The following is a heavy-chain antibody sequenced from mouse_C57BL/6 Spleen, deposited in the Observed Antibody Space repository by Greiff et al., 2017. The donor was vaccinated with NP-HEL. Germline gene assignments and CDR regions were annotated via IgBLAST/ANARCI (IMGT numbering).Heavy chain of an antibody. D-gene: IGHD2-12*01. CDR3: ARRFTTREFAY. Sequence: EVKLMESGPELVKPGASVKISCKASGYSFTGYYMNWVKQSPEKSLEWIGEINPSTGGTTYNQKFKAKATLTVDKSSSTAYMQLKSLTSEDSAVYYCARRFTTREFAYWGQGTLVTVSA. CDR1: GYSFTGYY. CDR2: INPSTGGT. J-gene: IGHJ3*01. V-gene: IGHV1-42*01.